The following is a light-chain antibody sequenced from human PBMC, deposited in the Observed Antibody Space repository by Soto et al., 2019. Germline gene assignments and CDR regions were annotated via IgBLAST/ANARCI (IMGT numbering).Light chain of an antibody. J-gene: IGKJ4*01. Sequence: DLVMTQSPDSLAVSLGERATINCKSSQSFLYNSNNKNYLAWYQQKPGQPPKLLIYWASTRESGVPDRFSGSGSGTDFTLTISSLQAEDVAVYYCQQYYSTPLTFGGGTKVDI. CDR3: QQYYSTPLT. CDR1: QSFLYNSNNKNY. CDR2: WAS. V-gene: IGKV4-1*01.